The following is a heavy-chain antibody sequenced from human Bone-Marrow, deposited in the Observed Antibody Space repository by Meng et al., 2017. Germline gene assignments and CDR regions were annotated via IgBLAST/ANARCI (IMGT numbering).Heavy chain of an antibody. Sequence: GESLKISCKGSGYSFTSYWIGWVRQMPGKGLEWMGITYPGDSDTRYSPSFQGQVTISADKSISTAYLQWSSLKASDTAMYYCARHWGQWLVPDYYYYYGMDVWGQGTTVTVSS. CDR3: ARHWGQWLVPDYYYYYGMDV. CDR2: TYPGDSDT. V-gene: IGHV5-51*01. J-gene: IGHJ6*02. D-gene: IGHD6-19*01. CDR1: GYSFTSYW.